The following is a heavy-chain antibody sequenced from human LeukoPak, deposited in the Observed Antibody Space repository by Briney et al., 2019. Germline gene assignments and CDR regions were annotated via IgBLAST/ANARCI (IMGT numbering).Heavy chain of an antibody. Sequence: GGSLRLSCAASGFTFDDYGMSWVRQVPGKGLEWVSGSGSGGNIYYADSVKGRFTISRDNSKNTLYLQMNSLRAEDTAVYYCARDPENYDSSGYYFGYFDYWGQGTLVTVSS. V-gene: IGHV3-23*01. J-gene: IGHJ4*02. CDR3: ARDPENYDSSGYYFGYFDY. CDR2: SGSGGNI. CDR1: GFTFDDYG. D-gene: IGHD3-22*01.